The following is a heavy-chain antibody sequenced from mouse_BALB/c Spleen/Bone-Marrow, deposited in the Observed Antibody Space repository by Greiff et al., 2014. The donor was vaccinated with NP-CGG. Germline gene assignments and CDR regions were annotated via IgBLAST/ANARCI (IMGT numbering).Heavy chain of an antibody. CDR3: ARDRGVQGYAMDY. CDR1: GFTFSDYY. Sequence: EVHLVESGGGLVKPGGSLKLSCAASGFTFSDYYMYWVRQTPEKRLEWVATISDGGSYTYYPDSVKGRFTISRDIAKSNLYLQMSSLKSEDTAMYYCARDRGVQGYAMDYWGQGTSVTVSS. D-gene: IGHD2-14*01. CDR2: ISDGGSYT. J-gene: IGHJ4*01. V-gene: IGHV5-4*02.